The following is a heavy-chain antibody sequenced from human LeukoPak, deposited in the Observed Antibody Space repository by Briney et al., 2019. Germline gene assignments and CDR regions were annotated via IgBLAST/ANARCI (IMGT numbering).Heavy chain of an antibody. CDR2: INNDGSTT. Sequence: PGGSLRLSCAASGFTFSSYSMNWVRQAPGKGLEWVSCINNDGSTTNYADSVKGRFTISRDNSKNTLHLQMNSLRAEDTAVYYCAKDYIPVVRGVIRYYFDYWGQGTLVTVSS. CDR3: AKDYIPVVRGVIRYYFDY. D-gene: IGHD3-10*01. J-gene: IGHJ4*02. V-gene: IGHV3-NL1*01. CDR1: GFTFSSYS.